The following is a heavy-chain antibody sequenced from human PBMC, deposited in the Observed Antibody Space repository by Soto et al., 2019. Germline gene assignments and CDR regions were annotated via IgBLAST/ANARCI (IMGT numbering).Heavy chain of an antibody. V-gene: IGHV3-9*01. D-gene: IGHD2-2*03. CDR3: AKDNDLDRDGPFDY. J-gene: IGHJ4*02. CDR1: GFSFDDYG. Sequence: EVQLVESGGGSVQPGRSLRLSCAASGFSFDDYGMHWVRQGPGKGLEWVSGISWNSGDIYYADSVKGRFTISRDNAKRSLYLQMNGLRTEDTALYYCAKDNDLDRDGPFDYWGQGILVTVSS. CDR2: ISWNSGDI.